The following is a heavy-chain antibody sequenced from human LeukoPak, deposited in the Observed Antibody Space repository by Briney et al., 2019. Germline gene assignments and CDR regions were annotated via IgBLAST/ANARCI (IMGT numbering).Heavy chain of an antibody. CDR2: IIPIFGTA. V-gene: IGHV1-69*05. D-gene: IGHD2-15*01. CDR1: GGTFSSYA. CDR3: AKGYPYYYYMDV. Sequence: GASVKVSCKXSGGTFSSYAISWVRQAPGQGLEWMGRIIPIFGTANYAQKFQGRVTITTDESTSTAYMELSSLRSEDTAVYYCAKGYPYYYYMDVWGKGTTVTVSS. J-gene: IGHJ6*03.